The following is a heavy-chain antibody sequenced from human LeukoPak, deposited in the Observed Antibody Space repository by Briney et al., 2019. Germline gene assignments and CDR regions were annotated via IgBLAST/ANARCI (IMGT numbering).Heavy chain of an antibody. CDR1: GFTFSSYA. Sequence: PGGSLRLSCAASGFTFSSYAMSWVRQAPGKGLEWVSAISGSGGSTYYADSVKGRFTISRDNSKNTLYLQMNSLRAEDTAVYYCARGPYMTTVTHLDYWGQGTLVTVSS. CDR3: ARGPYMTTVTHLDY. CDR2: ISGSGGST. V-gene: IGHV3-23*01. D-gene: IGHD4-17*01. J-gene: IGHJ4*02.